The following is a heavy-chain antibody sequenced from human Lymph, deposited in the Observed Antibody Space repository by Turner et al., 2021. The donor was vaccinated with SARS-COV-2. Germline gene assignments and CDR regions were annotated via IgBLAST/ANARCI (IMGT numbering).Heavy chain of an antibody. CDR3: ATVLCTGSSCYYYGMDV. V-gene: IGHV1-24*01. CDR2: FDPEDGEI. Sequence: QVQLVQSGAEVKKPGASGKVSCKVSGYTLTELSMHWVRQAPGKGLEWMGGFDPEDGEIIYAQKFQGRVTMTEDTSTDTAYMELSSLRSEDTAVYYCATVLCTGSSCYYYGMDVWGQGTTVTVSS. D-gene: IGHD2-15*01. J-gene: IGHJ6*02. CDR1: GYTLTELS.